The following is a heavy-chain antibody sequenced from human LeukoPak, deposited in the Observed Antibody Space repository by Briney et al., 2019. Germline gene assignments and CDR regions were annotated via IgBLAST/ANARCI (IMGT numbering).Heavy chain of an antibody. CDR3: ASHKPHPVRYYFDSSGAIDY. D-gene: IGHD3-22*01. Sequence: GGSLRLSCAASGFTFSTYAMHWVRQSPGKGLEWVAVISYDASNKYYADSVKGRFIISRDNSKNTLYLQMNSLRAEDTAVYYCASHKPHPVRYYFDSSGAIDYWGQGTLVTVSS. CDR1: GFTFSTYA. V-gene: IGHV3-30-3*01. J-gene: IGHJ4*02. CDR2: ISYDASNK.